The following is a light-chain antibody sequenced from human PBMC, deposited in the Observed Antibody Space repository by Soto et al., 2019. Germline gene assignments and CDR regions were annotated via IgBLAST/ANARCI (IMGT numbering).Light chain of an antibody. V-gene: IGKV3-20*01. CDR2: ATS. CDR3: QQYGGSPVFT. CDR1: QRVSNSN. J-gene: IGKJ3*01. Sequence: EIVLTQSPGTLSSSPGERATLSCRASQRVSNSNLAWYQQKPGQAPRLLIYATSTRATGIPDRFSGSGSGTDFTLIISRLEPEDFAVYYCQQYGGSPVFTFGPGTKIDIK.